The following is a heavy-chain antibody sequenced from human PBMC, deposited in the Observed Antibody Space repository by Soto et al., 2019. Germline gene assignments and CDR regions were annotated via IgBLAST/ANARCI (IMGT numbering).Heavy chain of an antibody. CDR2: ISYDGSNK. CDR1: GFTFSSYG. J-gene: IGHJ4*02. D-gene: IGHD2-2*01. V-gene: IGHV3-30*18. Sequence: GGSLRLSCAASGFTFSSYGMHWVRQAPGKGLEWVAVISYDGSNKYYADYVKGRFTISRDNSKNTLYLQMNSLRAEDTAVYYCAKDSILYCSSTSCYPSDYWGQGTLVTVSS. CDR3: AKDSILYCSSTSCYPSDY.